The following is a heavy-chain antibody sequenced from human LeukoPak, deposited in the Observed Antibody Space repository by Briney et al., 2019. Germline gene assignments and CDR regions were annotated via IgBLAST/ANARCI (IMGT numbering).Heavy chain of an antibody. V-gene: IGHV3-74*01. CDR3: VRRTREGSGTRSYYFDY. CDR1: GFTFSNYW. D-gene: IGHD3-10*01. Sequence: PGGTLRLSCAASGFTFSNYWMHWVRQAPGKGLVWVSHINSDGSSMSYADSVKGRCTISRDNAKNTLYMQMNSLRAEDTAVDYCVRRTREGSGTRSYYFDYWGQGTLVTVSS. J-gene: IGHJ4*02. CDR2: INSDGSSM.